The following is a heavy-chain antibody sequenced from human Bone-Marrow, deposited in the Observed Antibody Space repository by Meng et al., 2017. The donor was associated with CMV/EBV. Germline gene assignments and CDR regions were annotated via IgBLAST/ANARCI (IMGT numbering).Heavy chain of an antibody. CDR3: ARKSIFAGDGMDV. CDR1: GYTFTTYD. V-gene: IGHV1-8*01. Sequence: ASVKVSCKASGYTFTTYDINWVRQATGQGLEWMGWMNPNSGNTGYAQKFQGRVTLTRVTSTSTAYMELRSLRSDDTAVYYCARKSIFAGDGMDVWGQWTTVTVSS. CDR2: MNPNSGNT. J-gene: IGHJ6*02. D-gene: IGHD3-3*01.